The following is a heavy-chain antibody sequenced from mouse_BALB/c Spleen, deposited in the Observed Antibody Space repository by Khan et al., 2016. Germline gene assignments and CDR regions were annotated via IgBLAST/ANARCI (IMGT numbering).Heavy chain of an antibody. Sequence: EVELVESGGGLVQPGGSLRLSCATSGFTFTDYYMSWVRQPPGKALEWLGFIRNKANGYTTEYSASVKGRFTISRDNSQSILYLQMNTLRAEDSATYYCARGDYDYAMDYWSQGTSVTVSS. J-gene: IGHJ4*01. CDR1: GFTFTDYY. D-gene: IGHD2-4*01. CDR3: ARGDYDYAMDY. CDR2: IRNKANGYTT. V-gene: IGHV7-3*02.